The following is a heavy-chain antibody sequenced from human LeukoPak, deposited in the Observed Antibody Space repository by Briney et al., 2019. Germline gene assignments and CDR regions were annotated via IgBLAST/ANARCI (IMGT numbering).Heavy chain of an antibody. V-gene: IGHV1-2*06. Sequence: ASVKVSCKASGYTFTAYYIHWVRQAPGQGLEWMGRINPNSGGTNYAQKFQGRVTMTRDMSISTVYMELRSDDTAVYYCAREGSYGDFDYWGQGTLVTVSS. D-gene: IGHD3-16*01. CDR2: INPNSGGT. J-gene: IGHJ4*02. CDR3: AREGSYGDFDY. CDR1: GYTFTAYY.